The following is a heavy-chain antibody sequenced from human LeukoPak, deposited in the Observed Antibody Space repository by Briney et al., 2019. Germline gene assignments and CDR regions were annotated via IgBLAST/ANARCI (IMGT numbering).Heavy chain of an antibody. CDR1: GFTFGGSA. CDR2: IRGKTDNYAT. V-gene: IGHV3-73*01. Sequence: SGGSLRLSXAASGFTFGGSAVHWVRQTSGKGLEWVGRIRGKTDNYATVYAASVTGRFTISRDDSKNTAYLQMNSLKTEDTAVYYCTRHVPYGDFAFDYWGQGTLVTVSS. J-gene: IGHJ4*02. CDR3: TRHVPYGDFAFDY. D-gene: IGHD4-17*01.